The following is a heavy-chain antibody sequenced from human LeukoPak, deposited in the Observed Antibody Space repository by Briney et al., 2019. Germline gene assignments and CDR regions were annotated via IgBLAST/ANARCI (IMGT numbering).Heavy chain of an antibody. CDR1: GGSISSYY. Sequence: PSETLSLTCTVSGGSISSYYWSWIRQPPGKGLEGIGYIYSSGSTNSNPSLKNRVTISVDTSKNQFSLKLSSVTAADTAVYYCARDARFYYGDYFYFDYWGQGTLVTVSS. CDR3: ARDARFYYGDYFYFDY. D-gene: IGHD4-17*01. CDR2: IYSSGST. V-gene: IGHV4-59*01. J-gene: IGHJ4*02.